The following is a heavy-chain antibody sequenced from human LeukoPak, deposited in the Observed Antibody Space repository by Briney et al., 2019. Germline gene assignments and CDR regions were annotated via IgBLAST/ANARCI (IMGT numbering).Heavy chain of an antibody. CDR2: IHYSGST. CDR3: ARAFGSGWYEGADY. Sequence: PSETLSLTCTVSGGSISSYYWSWIRQPPGKGLEWIGYIHYSGSTNYNPSLKSRVTISVDTSKNQFSLKLSSVTAADTAVYYCARAFGSGWYEGADYWGQGTLVTVSS. D-gene: IGHD6-19*01. CDR1: GGSISSYY. V-gene: IGHV4-59*01. J-gene: IGHJ4*02.